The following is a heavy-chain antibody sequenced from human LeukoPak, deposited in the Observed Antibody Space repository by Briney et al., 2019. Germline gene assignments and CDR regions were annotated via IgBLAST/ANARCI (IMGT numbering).Heavy chain of an antibody. D-gene: IGHD2-15*01. CDR3: ARRYCSGVSCYPDY. CDR2: INPSGGVT. Sequence: ASVRVSCKASVYTFSGYYIHWVRQAPGQGLEWMGWINPSGGVTKYAQKFQGRVTMTRDTSISTAYMELSRLTSDDTAVYFCARRYCSGVSCYPDYWGQGTLVTVSS. J-gene: IGHJ4*02. CDR1: VYTFSGYY. V-gene: IGHV1-2*02.